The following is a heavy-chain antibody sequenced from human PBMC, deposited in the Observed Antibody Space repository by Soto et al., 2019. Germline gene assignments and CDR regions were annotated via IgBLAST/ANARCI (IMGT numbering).Heavy chain of an antibody. CDR2: ITGSGTGT. Sequence: DVQMLESGGGLAQPGGSLRLSCAASGFSLNNYAMTWVCQAPGKGLEGVSSITGSGTGTLYADSVKGRFTISRDIPSNTLHLQMTSLRAEDTAVYYCVKGKSTHYYYYSMDVWGQGTTVTVSS. V-gene: IGHV3-23*01. CDR3: VKGKSTHYYYYSMDV. D-gene: IGHD2-15*01. J-gene: IGHJ6*02. CDR1: GFSLNNYA.